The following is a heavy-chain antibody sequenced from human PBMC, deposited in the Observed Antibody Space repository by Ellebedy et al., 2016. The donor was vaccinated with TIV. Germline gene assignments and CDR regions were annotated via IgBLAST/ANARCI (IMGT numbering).Heavy chain of an antibody. CDR3: ATGTDIVVVPAAMRRAGYYYYGMDV. Sequence: AASVKVSCKVSGYTLTELSMHWARQAPGKGLEWMGGFDPEDGETIYAQKFQGRVTMTEDTSTDTAYMELRSLRSEDTAVYYCATGTDIVVVPAAMRRAGYYYYGMDVWGQGTTVTVSS. J-gene: IGHJ6*02. V-gene: IGHV1-24*01. CDR2: FDPEDGET. D-gene: IGHD2-2*01. CDR1: GYTLTELS.